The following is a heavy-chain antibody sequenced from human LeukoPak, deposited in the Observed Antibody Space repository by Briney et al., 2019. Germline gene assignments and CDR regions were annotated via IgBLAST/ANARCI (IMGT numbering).Heavy chain of an antibody. V-gene: IGHV4-59*01. J-gene: IGHJ4*02. CDR2: IYYSGST. D-gene: IGHD6-13*01. CDR3: ARVTGYMTEDYFDY. Sequence: SETLSLTCTVSGGFISSYYWSWIRQPPGKGLEWIGEIYYSGSTNYNPSLKSRVTMSVDTSKNQFSLNLSSVTAADTAVYYCARVTGYMTEDYFDYWGQGTLITVSS. CDR1: GGFISSYY.